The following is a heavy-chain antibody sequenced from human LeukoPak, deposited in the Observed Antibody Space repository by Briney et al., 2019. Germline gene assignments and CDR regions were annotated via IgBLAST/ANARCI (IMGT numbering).Heavy chain of an antibody. J-gene: IGHJ2*01. D-gene: IGHD3-3*01. CDR2: LRGSGSEA. CDR1: GFTFTTYA. Sequence: GGSLRLACAASGFTFTTYAMSWVRQAPGKGLDWVSGLRGSGSEAHYADSVKGRFTISRDNSKNTLHLQMDSLRAEDTAVYYCAKYYDDYIRSLDVWGRGTLVTVSS. V-gene: IGHV3-23*01. CDR3: AKYYDDYIRSLDV.